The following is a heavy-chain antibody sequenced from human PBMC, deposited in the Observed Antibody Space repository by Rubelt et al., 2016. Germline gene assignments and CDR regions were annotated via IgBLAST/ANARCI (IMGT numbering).Heavy chain of an antibody. D-gene: IGHD1-1*01. CDR3: ARLERFCGPFDP. Sequence: EVQLVQSGAEVKKPGESLKISCKGSGYSFSNYWIAWVRQMPGKGLEWMGIIYPGDSDTRYSQSLQVQLTISADKSISSAYLQWSSLEASDTAMYYCARLERFCGPFDPWGQGSLVTVSS. CDR2: IYPGDSDT. CDR1: GYSFSNYW. V-gene: IGHV5-51*01. J-gene: IGHJ5*02.